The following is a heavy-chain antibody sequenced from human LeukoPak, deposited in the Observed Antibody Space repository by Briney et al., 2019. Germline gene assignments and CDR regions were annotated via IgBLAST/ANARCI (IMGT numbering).Heavy chain of an antibody. CDR1: GFTFSSYS. J-gene: IGHJ4*02. CDR3: AKLAKYFYGSETYYFFEH. V-gene: IGHV3-48*01. D-gene: IGHD3-10*01. CDR2: ISTSTTTI. Sequence: GGSLRLSCEASGFTFSSYSMNWVREAPGKGLEWISYISTSTTTIYYANSVKGRFTISRDNAKKSLYLQMNSLRVEDTAVYYCAKLAKYFYGSETYYFFEHWGQGTPVTATS.